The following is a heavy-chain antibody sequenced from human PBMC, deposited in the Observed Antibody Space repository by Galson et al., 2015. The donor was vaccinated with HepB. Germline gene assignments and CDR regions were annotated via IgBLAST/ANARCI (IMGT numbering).Heavy chain of an antibody. CDR2: TSAYNGNT. CDR3: ARHPGYCSSTSCHTYAFDI. CDR1: GYTFTSYG. V-gene: IGHV1-18*01. J-gene: IGHJ3*02. Sequence: SVKVSCKASGYTFTSYGMSWLRQAPGQGLEWMGWTSAYNGNTNYAQKFQGRVTMTTDTSTSTAYMELRSLRSDDTAVYYCARHPGYCSSTSCHTYAFDIWGQGTMVTVSS. D-gene: IGHD2-2*02.